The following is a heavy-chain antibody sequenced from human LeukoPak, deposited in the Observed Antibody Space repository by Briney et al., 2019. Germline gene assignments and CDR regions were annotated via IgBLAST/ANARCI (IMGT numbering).Heavy chain of an antibody. J-gene: IGHJ3*02. Sequence: GGSLRLSCAASGFTFSSYGRHWVRQAPGKGLEWVAVISYDGGNKYYVDSVRGRFTISRDNSKNTLYLQMNNLRPDDTAVYHCARSNQWFGELFGDAFDIWGQGTKVTVSS. V-gene: IGHV3-30*03. CDR1: GFTFSSYG. D-gene: IGHD3-10*01. CDR3: ARSNQWFGELFGDAFDI. CDR2: ISYDGGNK.